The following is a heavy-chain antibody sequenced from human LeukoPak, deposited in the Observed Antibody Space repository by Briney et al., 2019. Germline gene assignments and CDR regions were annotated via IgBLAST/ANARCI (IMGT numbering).Heavy chain of an antibody. CDR3: TRRRGNQQPIDY. J-gene: IGHJ4*02. D-gene: IGHD2-2*01. CDR2: IWSDGSNK. CDR1: EFTFSSFG. V-gene: IGHV3-33*01. Sequence: PGGSLRLSCAASEFTFSSFGMHWVRQAPGKGLEWVTVIWSDGSNKFYADSVKGRFTISRDNSKNTLYLQMNRLRVEDTAMYYCTRRRGNQQPIDYWGQGTLVTVSS.